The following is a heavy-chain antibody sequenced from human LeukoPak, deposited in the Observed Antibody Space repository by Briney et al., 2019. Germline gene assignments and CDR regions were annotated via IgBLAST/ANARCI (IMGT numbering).Heavy chain of an antibody. CDR2: INPSGGST. D-gene: IGHD1-7*01. Sequence: ASVKVSCKASGYTFTSYYMHWVRQAPGQGLEWMAIINPSGGSTSYAQKFQGRVTMTRDMSTSTVYMELSSLRSEDTAVYYCARAIYNWNWYYYYYMDVWGKGTTVTVSS. CDR3: ARAIYNWNWYYYYYMDV. V-gene: IGHV1-46*01. CDR1: GYTFTSYY. J-gene: IGHJ6*03.